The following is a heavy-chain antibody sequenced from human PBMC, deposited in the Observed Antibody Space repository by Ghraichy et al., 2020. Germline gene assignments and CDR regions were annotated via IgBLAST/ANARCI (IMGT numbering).Heavy chain of an antibody. D-gene: IGHD3-9*01. V-gene: IGHV3-53*01. CDR3: ARAPNYDILTGYKYYFDY. J-gene: IGHJ4*02. CDR2: IYSGGST. CDR1: GFTVSSNY. Sequence: GGSLRLSCAASGFTVSSNYMSWVRQAPGKGLEWVSVIYSGGSTYYADSVKGRFTISRDNSKNTLYLQMNSLRAEDTAVYYCARAPNYDILTGYKYYFDYWGQGTLVTVSS.